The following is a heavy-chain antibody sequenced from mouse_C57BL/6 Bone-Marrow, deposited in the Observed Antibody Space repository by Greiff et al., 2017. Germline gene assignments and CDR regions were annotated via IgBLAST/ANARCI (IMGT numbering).Heavy chain of an antibody. CDR3: ARKWVLWLRRGYYFDY. CDR1: GYTFTDYN. Sequence: VQLQQSGPELVKPGASVKMSCKASGYTFTDYNMHWVKQSHGKSLEWIGYINPNNGGTSYNQKFKGKATLTVNKSSSTAYMELRSLTSEDSAVYYCARKWVLWLRRGYYFDYWGQGTTLTVSS. D-gene: IGHD2-2*01. CDR2: INPNNGGT. J-gene: IGHJ2*01. V-gene: IGHV1-22*01.